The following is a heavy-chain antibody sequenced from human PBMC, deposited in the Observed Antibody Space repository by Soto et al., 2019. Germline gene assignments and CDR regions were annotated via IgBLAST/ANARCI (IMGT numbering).Heavy chain of an antibody. CDR1: GYTFTSYG. CDR3: ARDTAERDYYYYGMDV. D-gene: IGHD5-18*01. Sequence: ASVKVSCKASGYTFTSYGISWVRQAPGQGLEWMGWISAYNGNTNYAQKLQGRVTMTTDTSTSTAYMELRSLRSDDTAVYYCARDTAERDYYYYGMDVWGQVTTVTVSS. V-gene: IGHV1-18*01. CDR2: ISAYNGNT. J-gene: IGHJ6*02.